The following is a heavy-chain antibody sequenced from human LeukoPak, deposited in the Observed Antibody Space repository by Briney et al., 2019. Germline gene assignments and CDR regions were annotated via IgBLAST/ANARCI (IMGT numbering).Heavy chain of an antibody. CDR1: GYTFTGYY. Sequence: GASVKVSCKASGYTFTGYYMHWVRQAPGQGLEWMGWINPNSGGTNYAQKFQGRVTMTRDTSISTAYMELSRLRSDDTAVCYCARSSYYDSSGYNDYWGQGTLVTVSS. J-gene: IGHJ4*02. V-gene: IGHV1-2*02. CDR2: INPNSGGT. CDR3: ARSSYYDSSGYNDY. D-gene: IGHD3-22*01.